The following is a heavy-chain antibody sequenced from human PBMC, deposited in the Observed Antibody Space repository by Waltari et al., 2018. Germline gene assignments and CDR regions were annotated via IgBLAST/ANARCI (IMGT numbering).Heavy chain of an antibody. CDR2: IYYSGRT. Sequence: QLQLQESGPGLVKPSETLSLTCTVSGCSISRRSYYWGWIRQPPGKGLEWIGSIYYSGRTYYNPSIKSRVTISVDTSKNQFSLKLSSVTAADTAVYYCARDNPIAAAEDYYFDYWGRGTLVTVSS. D-gene: IGHD6-13*01. CDR1: GCSISRRSYY. V-gene: IGHV4-39*07. CDR3: ARDNPIAAAEDYYFDY. J-gene: IGHJ4*02.